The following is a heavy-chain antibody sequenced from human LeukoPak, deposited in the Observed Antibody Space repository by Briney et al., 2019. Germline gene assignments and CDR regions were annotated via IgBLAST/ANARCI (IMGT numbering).Heavy chain of an antibody. CDR2: ISAYNGNT. V-gene: IGHV1-18*01. CDR3: ARDNNVDTVNWSDP. J-gene: IGHJ5*02. CDR1: GYTFTSYG. Sequence: ASVKVSCKASGYTFTSYGISWVRQAPGQGLEWMGWISAYNGNTNYAQKLQGRVTMTTDTSTSTAYMELRSLRSDDTAVYYCARDNNVDTVNWSDPWGQGTLVTVSS. D-gene: IGHD2-2*03.